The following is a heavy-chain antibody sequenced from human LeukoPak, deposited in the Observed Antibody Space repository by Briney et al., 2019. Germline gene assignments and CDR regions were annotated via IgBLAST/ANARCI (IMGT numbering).Heavy chain of an antibody. Sequence: SETLSLTCTVSGGSISSYYWSWIRQLPGKGLEWIGYIYYSGSTNYNPSLKSRVTISVDTSKNQFSLKLSSVTAADTAVYYCAADLGYYYGSGSPWGQGALVTVSS. J-gene: IGHJ5*02. D-gene: IGHD3-10*01. CDR1: GGSISSYY. CDR2: IYYSGST. CDR3: AADLGYYYGSGSP. V-gene: IGHV4-59*01.